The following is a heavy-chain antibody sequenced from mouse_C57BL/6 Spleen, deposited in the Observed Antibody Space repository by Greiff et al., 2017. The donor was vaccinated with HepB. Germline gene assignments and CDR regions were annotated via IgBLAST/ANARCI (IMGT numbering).Heavy chain of an antibody. Sequence: EVQLQQSGPELVKPGASVKISCKASGYTFTDYYMNWVKQSHGKSLEWIGDINPNNGGTSYNQKFKGKATLTVDKSSSTAYMELRSLISEDSAVYYCARSGDYYGSSLYYAMDYWGQGTSVTVSS. CDR2: INPNNGGT. D-gene: IGHD1-1*01. CDR1: GYTFTDYY. CDR3: ARSGDYYGSSLYYAMDY. J-gene: IGHJ4*01. V-gene: IGHV1-26*01.